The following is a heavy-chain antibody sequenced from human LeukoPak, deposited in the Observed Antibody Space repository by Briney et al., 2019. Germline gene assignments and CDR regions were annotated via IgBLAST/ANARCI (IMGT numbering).Heavy chain of an antibody. CDR1: GDSISSGSFY. V-gene: IGHV4-61*02. D-gene: IGHD6-13*01. CDR2: IYPSGST. Sequence: KPSETLSLTCSVSGDSISSGSFYWSWIRQPAGRGLEWIGRIYPSGSTNYNPSLESRVTISVDTSKNQLSLKLYSVTAADTAVYYCARDVLAAAGTFDYWGQGALVTVSS. J-gene: IGHJ4*02. CDR3: ARDVLAAAGTFDY.